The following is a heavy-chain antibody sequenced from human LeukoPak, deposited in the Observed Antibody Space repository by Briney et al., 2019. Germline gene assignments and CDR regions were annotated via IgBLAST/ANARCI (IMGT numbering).Heavy chain of an antibody. CDR1: GFTFSSYG. D-gene: IGHD3-10*01. CDR3: ARDRLYGSGSNVFDY. CDR2: IWYDGSNK. J-gene: IGHJ4*02. Sequence: GGSLRLSCAASGFTFSSYGMHWVRQAPGKGLEWVAVIWYDGSNKYYADSVKGRFTISRDNSKNTLYLQMSSLRAEDTAVYYCARDRLYGSGSNVFDYWGQGTLVTVSS. V-gene: IGHV3-33*01.